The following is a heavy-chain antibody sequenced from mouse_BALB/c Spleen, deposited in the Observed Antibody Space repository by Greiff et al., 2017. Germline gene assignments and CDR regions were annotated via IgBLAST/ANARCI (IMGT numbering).Heavy chain of an antibody. CDR2: INPDSSTI. J-gene: IGHJ3*01. Sequence: DVKLVESGGGLVQPGGSLKLSCAASGFAFSSYWMSWVRQAPGKGLEWIGEINPDSSTINYTPSLKDKFIISRDNAKNTLYLQMSKVRSEDTAVYDCARRGYYALFAYWGQGTLVTVSA. D-gene: IGHD1-1*01. CDR3: ARRGYYALFAY. V-gene: IGHV4-1*02. CDR1: GFAFSSYW.